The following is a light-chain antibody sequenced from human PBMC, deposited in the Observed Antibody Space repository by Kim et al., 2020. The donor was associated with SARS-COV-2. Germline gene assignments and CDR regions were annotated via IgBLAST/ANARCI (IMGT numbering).Light chain of an antibody. CDR2: YDS. J-gene: IGLJ1*01. Sequence: APGKTARITWGGDKLGNKNVTWYQQKPGQAPVLVIYYDSDRPSGIPERFSGSNSGNTATLTISGVEARDEADYYCQVWDSSNDHYVFGTGTKVTVL. CDR3: QVWDSSNDHYV. V-gene: IGLV3-21*04. CDR1: KLGNKN.